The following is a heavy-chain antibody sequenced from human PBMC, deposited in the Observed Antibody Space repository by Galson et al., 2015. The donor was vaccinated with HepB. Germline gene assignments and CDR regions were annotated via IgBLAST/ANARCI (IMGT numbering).Heavy chain of an antibody. D-gene: IGHD3/OR15-3a*01. J-gene: IGHJ6*03. CDR2: ISGYNGNT. CDR3: ARGVMNFELRGYLDV. CDR1: GYTFTSYG. Sequence: SVKVSCKASGYTFTSYGINWVRQAPGQGLEWMGWISGYNGNTNYAQRHQGRVTMTTDRSTNTAYMELRSLRSDDTAVYYCARGVMNFELRGYLDVWGKGTTVTVSS. V-gene: IGHV1-18*01.